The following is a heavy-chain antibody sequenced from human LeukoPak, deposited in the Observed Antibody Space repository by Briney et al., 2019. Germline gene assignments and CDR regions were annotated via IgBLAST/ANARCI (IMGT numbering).Heavy chain of an antibody. CDR3: ARANSSSWYLGTDAFDI. V-gene: IGHV4-59*01. J-gene: IGHJ3*02. D-gene: IGHD6-13*01. CDR1: GGSISSYY. CDR2: IYYSGST. Sequence: SETLSLTCTVSGGSISSYYWSWIRQPPGKGLEWIGYIYYSGSTNYNPSLKSRVTISVDTSKNQFSLKLSSVTAADTAVYYCARANSSSWYLGTDAFDIWGQGTMVTVSS.